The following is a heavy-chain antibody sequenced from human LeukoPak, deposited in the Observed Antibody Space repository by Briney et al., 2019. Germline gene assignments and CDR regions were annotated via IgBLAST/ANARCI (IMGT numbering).Heavy chain of an antibody. J-gene: IGHJ6*03. CDR2: ISAYNGNT. D-gene: IGHD6-19*01. CDR3: ARAAGSGWYSNYYYYYYMDV. CDR1: GYTFTSYG. V-gene: IGHV1-18*01. Sequence: ASVKVSCKASGYTFTSYGISWVRQAPGQGLEWMGWISAYNGNTNYAQKLQGRVTMTTDTSTSTAYMELRSLRSDDTAVCYCARAAGSGWYSNYYYYYYMDVWGKGTTVTISS.